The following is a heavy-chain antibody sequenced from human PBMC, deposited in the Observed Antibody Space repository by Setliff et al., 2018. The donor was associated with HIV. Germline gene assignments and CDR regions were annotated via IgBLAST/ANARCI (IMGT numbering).Heavy chain of an antibody. CDR3: VAEMADGIYYFDY. V-gene: IGHV1-69*10. CDR2: IIPILGIA. J-gene: IGHJ4*02. CDR1: GGTFSSYA. D-gene: IGHD2-21*01. Sequence: SVKVSCKASGGTFSSYAISWVRQAPGQGLERMGGIIPILGIANYAQKFQGRVTITADISTGIGYMEINRLRSDDTAVYYCVAEMADGIYYFDYWGQGTLVTVSS.